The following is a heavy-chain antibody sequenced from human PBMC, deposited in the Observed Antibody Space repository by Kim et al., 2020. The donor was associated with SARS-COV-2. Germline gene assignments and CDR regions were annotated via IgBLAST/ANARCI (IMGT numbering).Heavy chain of an antibody. Sequence: GGSLRLSCAASGFTFSSNGLHWVRPAPGKGLEWVAVISDDGSNKYHGYSVKGRFTIARENSKNTLYLQMNSLRAEDTVVYYCAKREGNDDHYYWGQGTLFTVSS. D-gene: IGHD1-1*01. V-gene: IGHV3-30*18. CDR2: ISDDGSNK. J-gene: IGHJ4*02. CDR3: AKREGNDDHYY. CDR1: GFTFSSNG.